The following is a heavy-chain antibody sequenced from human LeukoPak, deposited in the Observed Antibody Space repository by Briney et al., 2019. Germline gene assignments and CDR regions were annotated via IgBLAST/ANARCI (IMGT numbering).Heavy chain of an antibody. D-gene: IGHD2-15*01. CDR2: ISSSSSYI. CDR3: ASDYCSGGSCQQA. J-gene: IGHJ5*02. V-gene: IGHV3-21*01. CDR1: GFTFSSYS. Sequence: GGSLRLSCAASGFTFSSYSMNWVRQAPGKGLEWVSSISSSSSYIYYADSVKGRFTISRDNAKNSLYLQMNSLRAEDTAVYYCASDYCSGGSCQQAWGQGTLITVSS.